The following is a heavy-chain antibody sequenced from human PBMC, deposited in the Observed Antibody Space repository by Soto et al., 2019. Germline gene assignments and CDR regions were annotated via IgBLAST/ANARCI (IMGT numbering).Heavy chain of an antibody. CDR1: GYDFTSYW. V-gene: IGHV5-51*03. D-gene: IGHD1-1*01. CDR2: IYPADSDT. Sequence: EVQLVQSGTEMKKPGESLKISCKGSGYDFTSYWIGLVRQMPGKGLEWMGVIYPADSDTRYRPSFEGQVTFSVDKSLSTAYLQWNSLKASDTARYYCARRRAWNDAFDFWGQGILVNVSS. CDR3: ARRRAWNDAFDF. J-gene: IGHJ4*02.